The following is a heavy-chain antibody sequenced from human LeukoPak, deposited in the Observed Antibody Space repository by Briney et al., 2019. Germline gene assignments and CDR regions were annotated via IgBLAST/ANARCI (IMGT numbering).Heavy chain of an antibody. CDR2: IYHSGST. CDR3: ARAAWPGGYFDY. D-gene: IGHD3-10*01. V-gene: IGHV4-38-2*02. CDR1: GYSISSGYY. Sequence: SETLSLTCTVSGYSISSGYYWGWIRQPPGKGLEWIGSIYHSGSTYYNPSLKSRVTISVDTSKNQFSLKLSSVTAADTAVYYCARAAWPGGYFDYWGQGTLVTVSS. J-gene: IGHJ4*02.